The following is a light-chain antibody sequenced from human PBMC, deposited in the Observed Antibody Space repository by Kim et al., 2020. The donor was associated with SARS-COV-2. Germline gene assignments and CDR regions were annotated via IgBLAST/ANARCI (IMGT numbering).Light chain of an antibody. CDR1: QSVSTF. Sequence: SEATGERATHSCRDSQSVSTFLGWYQRKPGQAPRLLSYDASNRASGVPARFSGSGSETDFTLTIWSLEPGEFAVYYCQQRSNLITFGGGTKVDSK. CDR3: QQRSNLIT. CDR2: DAS. V-gene: IGKV3-11*01. J-gene: IGKJ4*01.